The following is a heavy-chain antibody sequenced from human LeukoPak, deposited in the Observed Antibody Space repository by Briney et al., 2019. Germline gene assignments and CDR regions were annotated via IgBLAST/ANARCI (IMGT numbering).Heavy chain of an antibody. J-gene: IGHJ4*02. D-gene: IGHD1-14*01. Sequence: PSETLSLTCTVSGASISRYYWSWIRQPPGKALEWIGHISYRGSTNYNPSLNSRVTVSVDTSQSQFSLKLSPVTAADTAVYYCARANRGNIDYWGQGTLVTVSS. V-gene: IGHV4-59*08. CDR2: ISYRGST. CDR1: GASISRYY. CDR3: ARANRGNIDY.